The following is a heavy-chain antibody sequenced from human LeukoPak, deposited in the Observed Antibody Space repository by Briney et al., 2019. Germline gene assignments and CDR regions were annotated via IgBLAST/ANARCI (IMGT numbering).Heavy chain of an antibody. J-gene: IGHJ3*02. CDR3: AGDFWSRKWLGIGAFDI. D-gene: IGHD6-19*01. Sequence: ASVKVSCKASGYTFTGYYMHRVRQAPGQGLEWMGWISAYNGNTNYAQKLQGRVTMTPDTSTSTAYMELRSLRSADTAVYYCAGDFWSRKWLGIGAFDIWGQGTMVTVSS. CDR1: GYTFTGYY. V-gene: IGHV1-18*04. CDR2: ISAYNGNT.